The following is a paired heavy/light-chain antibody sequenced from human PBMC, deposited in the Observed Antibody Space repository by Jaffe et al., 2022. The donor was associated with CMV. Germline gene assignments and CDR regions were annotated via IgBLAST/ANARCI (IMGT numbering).Heavy chain of an antibody. CDR1: GFTFSNAW. D-gene: IGHD3-3*01. CDR2: IKSKTDGGTT. V-gene: IGHV3-15*01. J-gene: IGHJ4*02. CDR3: TTDVPYYDFWSGVALARVGANHDY. Sequence: EVQLVESGGGLVKPGGSLRLSCAASGFTFSNAWMSWVRQAPGKGLEWVGRIKSKTDGGTTDYAAPVKGRFTISRDDSKNTLYLQMNSLKTEDTAVYYCTTDVPYYDFWSGVALARVGANHDYWGQGTLVTVSS.
Light chain of an antibody. J-gene: IGKJ4*01. V-gene: IGKV1-39*01. Sequence: DIQMTQSPSSLSASVGDRVTITCRASQSISSYLNWYQQKPGKAPKLLIYAASSLQSGVPSRFSGSGSGTDFTLTISSLQPEDFATYYCQQSYSTPLLTFGGGTKVEIK. CDR3: QQSYSTPLLT. CDR2: AAS. CDR1: QSISSY.